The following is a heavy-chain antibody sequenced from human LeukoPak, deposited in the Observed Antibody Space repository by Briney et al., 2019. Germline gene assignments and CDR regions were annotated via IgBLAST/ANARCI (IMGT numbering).Heavy chain of an antibody. Sequence: ASVKVSCKASGYTFTGYYMHWVRQAPGQGLEWMGRINPNSGGTNYAQKFQGRVTMTRDTSISTAYMELSRPRSDDTAVYYCARWYYGSGSYYNINRFDYWGQGTLVTVSS. CDR1: GYTFTGYY. V-gene: IGHV1-2*06. D-gene: IGHD3-10*01. CDR2: INPNSGGT. CDR3: ARWYYGSGSYYNINRFDY. J-gene: IGHJ4*02.